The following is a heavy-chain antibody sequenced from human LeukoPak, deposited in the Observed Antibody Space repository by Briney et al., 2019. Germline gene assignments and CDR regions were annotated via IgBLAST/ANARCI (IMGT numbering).Heavy chain of an antibody. CDR3: ARDYFITMGPFDP. Sequence: SETLSLTCTVSGGSISSSNYYWSWIRQPPGKGLEWIGSIYYSGSTYYNPSLKSRVTISVDTSKNQFSLKLSSVTAADTAVYYCARDYFITMGPFDPWGQGTLVTVSS. CDR1: GGSISSSNYY. J-gene: IGHJ5*02. V-gene: IGHV4-39*07. D-gene: IGHD3-10*01. CDR2: IYYSGST.